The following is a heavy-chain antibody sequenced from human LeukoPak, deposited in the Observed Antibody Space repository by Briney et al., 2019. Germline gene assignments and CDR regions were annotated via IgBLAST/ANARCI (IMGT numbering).Heavy chain of an antibody. CDR2: INPNSGGT. CDR3: ARDGVAYYDSSVYYYFQH. CDR1: VYTFTVYY. V-gene: IGHV1-2*02. J-gene: IGHJ1*01. D-gene: IGHD3-22*01. Sequence: ASVKVSCKASVYTFTVYYMHWVRQAPGQGLEWMGWINPNSGGTNYAQKFQGRVTMTRDTSTSPAYMELSRLRSDDTAVYYCARDGVAYYDSSVYYYFQHWGQGTLVTVSS.